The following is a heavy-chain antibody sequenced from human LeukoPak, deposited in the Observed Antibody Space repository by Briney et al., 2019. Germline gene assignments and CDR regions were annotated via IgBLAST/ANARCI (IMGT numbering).Heavy chain of an antibody. CDR3: ARKTGDSNSWIDY. Sequence: GGSLRLTCAASGFTFSGYSMNWVRRAPGKGLEWVSYISSSSSTIYYADSVKGRFTISRDNAKNSLYLQMNSLRAEDTAVYYCARKTGDSNSWIDYWGQGTLVTVSS. D-gene: IGHD6-13*01. V-gene: IGHV3-48*04. CDR2: ISSSSSTI. CDR1: GFTFSGYS. J-gene: IGHJ4*02.